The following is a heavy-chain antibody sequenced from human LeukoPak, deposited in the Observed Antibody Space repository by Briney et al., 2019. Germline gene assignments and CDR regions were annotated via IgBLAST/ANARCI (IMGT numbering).Heavy chain of an antibody. CDR3: ARVGYDILTGYYGGYYFDY. D-gene: IGHD3-9*01. CDR2: IKQDGNEK. J-gene: IGHJ4*02. CDR1: GFTFSTYW. V-gene: IGHV3-7*03. Sequence: GGSLRLSCAASGFTFSTYWMTWVRQAPGGGLEWVANIKQDGNEKYHVDSVKGRFTISRDNAKNSLYLQMNSLRAEDTAVYYCARVGYDILTGYYGGYYFDYWGQGTLVTVSS.